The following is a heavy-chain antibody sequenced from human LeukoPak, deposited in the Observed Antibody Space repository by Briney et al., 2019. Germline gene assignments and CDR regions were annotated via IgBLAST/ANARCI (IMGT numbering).Heavy chain of an antibody. V-gene: IGHV3-9*01. Sequence: GGSLRLSCAASGFTFDDYAMHWVRQAPGKGLEWVSGISWNSGSIGYADSVKGRFTISRDNAKNSLYLQMNSLRAEDTASYYCAKDISSSGTYYFDYWGQGTLVTVSS. CDR2: ISWNSGSI. CDR3: AKDISSSGTYYFDY. D-gene: IGHD3-22*01. CDR1: GFTFDDYA. J-gene: IGHJ4*02.